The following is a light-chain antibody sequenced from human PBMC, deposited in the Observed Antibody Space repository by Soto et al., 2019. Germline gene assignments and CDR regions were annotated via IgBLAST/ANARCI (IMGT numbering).Light chain of an antibody. CDR3: SSYTSSNTYVV. CDR1: SSDVGAYNY. Sequence: QSALTQPRSVSGSPGQSVTISCTGTSSDVGAYNYVSWYQQHPGRAPKLMIYEVSNRPSGVSNRFSGSKSGNTASLTISGLQAEDEADYYCSSYTSSNTYVVFGGGTKLTVL. V-gene: IGLV2-14*01. CDR2: EVS. J-gene: IGLJ2*01.